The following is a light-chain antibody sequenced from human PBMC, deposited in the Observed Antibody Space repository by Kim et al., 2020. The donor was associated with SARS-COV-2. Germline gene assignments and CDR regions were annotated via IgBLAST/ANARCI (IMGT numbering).Light chain of an antibody. J-gene: IGKJ1*01. V-gene: IGKV1-5*03. Sequence: ESVGDRVSITCRASESISPWLSWYQQKPRTAPKALIYRASFLERGVPPRFSGSGSGTEFTLTINSLQPEDFAIYYCQQYSSSPPTFGQGTKVDIK. CDR2: RAS. CDR1: ESISPW. CDR3: QQYSSSPPT.